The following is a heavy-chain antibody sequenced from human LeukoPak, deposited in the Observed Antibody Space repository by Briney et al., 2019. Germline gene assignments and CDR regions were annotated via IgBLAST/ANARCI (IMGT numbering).Heavy chain of an antibody. CDR3: AKGPAAAGEK. CDR2: IWYDGSNK. V-gene: IGHV3-30*02. D-gene: IGHD6-13*01. Sequence: GGSLRLSCAASGFTFSSYGMHWVRQAPGKGLEWVAFIWYDGSNKYYADSVKGRFTISRDNSKNTLYLQMNSLRAEDTAVYYCAKGPAAAGEKWGQGTLVTVSS. J-gene: IGHJ4*02. CDR1: GFTFSSYG.